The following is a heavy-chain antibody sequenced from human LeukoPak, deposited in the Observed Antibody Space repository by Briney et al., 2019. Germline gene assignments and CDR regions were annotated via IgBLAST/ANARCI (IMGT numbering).Heavy chain of an antibody. CDR1: GYTFTSYD. J-gene: IGHJ6*03. CDR3: ASPQAPYYYYYYYMDV. CDR2: MNPNSGNT. Sequence: ASVKVSCKASGYTFTSYDINWVRQATGQGLEWMGWMNPNSGNTGYAQKFQGRVTMTRSTSISTAYMELSSLRSEDTAVYYCASPQAPYYYYYYYMDVWGKGTTVTVSS. V-gene: IGHV1-8*01.